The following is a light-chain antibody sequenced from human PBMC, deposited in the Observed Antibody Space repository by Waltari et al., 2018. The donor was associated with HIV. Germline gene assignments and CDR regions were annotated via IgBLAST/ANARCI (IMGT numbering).Light chain of an antibody. V-gene: IGLV2-11*01. J-gene: IGLJ1*01. CDR1: SSDAGPYTY. CDR2: DVN. CDR3: CSYAGIWGV. Sequence: SPLPPPRAVSGSPGQPVTISRTGTSSDAGPYTYLSWYQQHPGKAPKLMIYDVNKRPSGVPDRFSGSKSGNTASLNISGLQAEDESDYYCCSYAGIWGVFGTGTKVTVL.